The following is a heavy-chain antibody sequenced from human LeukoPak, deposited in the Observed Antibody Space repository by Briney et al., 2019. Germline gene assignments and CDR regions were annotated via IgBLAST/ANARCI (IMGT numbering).Heavy chain of an antibody. D-gene: IGHD2-2*01. J-gene: IGHJ4*02. CDR3: ARDSCSSTSCSSGSSYFDY. V-gene: IGHV3-30-3*01. Sequence: GGSLRLSCAASGFTFSSYAMHWVRQAPGKGLEWVAVISYDGSNKYYADSVKGRFTVSRDNSKNTLYLQMNSLRAEDTAVYYCARDSCSSTSCSSGSSYFDYWGQGTLVTVSS. CDR2: ISYDGSNK. CDR1: GFTFSSYA.